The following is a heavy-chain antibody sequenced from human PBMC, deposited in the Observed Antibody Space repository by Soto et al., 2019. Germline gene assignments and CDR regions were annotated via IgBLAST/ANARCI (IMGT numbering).Heavy chain of an antibody. CDR1: GFTFSSSG. V-gene: IGHV3-30*18. CDR3: AKSPPAVAGYFDY. D-gene: IGHD6-19*01. Sequence: QVQLVESGGGVVQPGRSLRLSCAASGFTFSSSGMHWVGQAPGKGLEWVAVTSFDGSSGYYADSVRGRFTISRDNSNNMLYLQMNSLRAEDTAVYYCAKSPPAVAGYFDYWGQGTLVTVSS. CDR2: TSFDGSSG. J-gene: IGHJ4*02.